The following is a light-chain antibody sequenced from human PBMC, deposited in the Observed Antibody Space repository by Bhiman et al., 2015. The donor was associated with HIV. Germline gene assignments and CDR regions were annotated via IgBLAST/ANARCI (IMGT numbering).Light chain of an antibody. V-gene: IGLV1-40*01. CDR2: NNN. J-gene: IGLJ1*01. CDR1: SSNIEAGYD. CDR3: QSYDNSLSALV. Sequence: QSVLTQPPSVSGASGQRVTISCTGSSSNIEAGYDVHWYQQFPGSAPKLLIYNNNNRPSGVPDRFSVSKSGTSASLAITGLQAEDEADYFCQSYDNSLSALVFGTGTKVSVL.